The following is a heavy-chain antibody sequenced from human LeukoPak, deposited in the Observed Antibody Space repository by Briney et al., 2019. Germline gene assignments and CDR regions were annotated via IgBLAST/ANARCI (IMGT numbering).Heavy chain of an antibody. CDR1: GGSISSGGYY. J-gene: IGHJ6*03. CDR3: ARLQARLDPYYMDV. D-gene: IGHD6-25*01. CDR2: IYHSGST. V-gene: IGHV4-30-2*01. Sequence: SQTLSLTCTVSGGSISSGGYYWSWIRQPPGKGLEWIGYIYHSGSTYYNPSLKSRVTISVDTSKNQFSLKLSSVTAADTAVYYCARLQARLDPYYMDVWGKGTTVTVSS.